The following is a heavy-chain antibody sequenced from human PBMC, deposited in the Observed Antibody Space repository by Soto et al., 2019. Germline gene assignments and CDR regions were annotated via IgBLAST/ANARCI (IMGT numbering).Heavy chain of an antibody. V-gene: IGHV1-69*01. CDR3: ALPKEYYCSGGICDPGSFEI. CDR1: GSTFSRFA. CDR2: IIPLFGTA. D-gene: IGHD2-15*01. J-gene: IGHJ3*02. Sequence: QVQLVQSGAEVKKPGSSVKVSCKASGSTFSRFAISWVRQAPGQGLAWMGGIIPLFGTANYAQNFQYRVTITADESTSTAAMELSSLRSEDTALYYCALPKEYYCSGGICDPGSFEIWCQGTRVTVSS.